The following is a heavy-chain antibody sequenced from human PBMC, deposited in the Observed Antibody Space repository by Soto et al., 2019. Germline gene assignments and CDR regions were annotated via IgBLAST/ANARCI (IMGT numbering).Heavy chain of an antibody. J-gene: IGHJ6*02. CDR2: INHSGNT. CDR1: GGSFSGYY. V-gene: IGHV4-34*01. CDR3: ARTGGMDV. Sequence: QVQLQQWGAGLLKPSETLSLTCAVYGGSFSGYYWSWLRQPPGKGPEWIGEINHSGNTKYTPSVESRVTISVDTSKNQFSLKLNSVSAAYTAVYYCARTGGMDVWSQGATVTVSS.